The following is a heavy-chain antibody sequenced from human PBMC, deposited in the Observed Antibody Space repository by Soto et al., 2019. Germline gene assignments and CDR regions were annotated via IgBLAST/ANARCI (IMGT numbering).Heavy chain of an antibody. D-gene: IGHD5-12*01. J-gene: IGHJ5*02. CDR2: INADKGDT. CDR3: ESVPLSGVATIWAFPNCFNP. V-gene: IGHV1-3*01. CDR1: GYSFTDFA. Sequence: ASVQVSCKASGYSFTDFAMHWVRLASGQRLEWMGWINADKGDTKYSPKFQGRVTITRDTSATTVYMELRSLRSEDTAVYYCESVPLSGVATIWAFPNCFNPWGQESLVTVSS.